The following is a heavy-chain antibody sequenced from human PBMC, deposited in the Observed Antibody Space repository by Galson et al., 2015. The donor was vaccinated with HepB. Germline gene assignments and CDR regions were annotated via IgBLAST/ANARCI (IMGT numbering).Heavy chain of an antibody. CDR2: TYYRSKWYN. D-gene: IGHD6-19*01. Sequence: CAISGDSVSNNSAAWNWVRQSPSRGLEWLGRTYYRSKWYNDYAESLKSRITVNPDTSKNQFSLQLNSVTPEDSAVYYCARGGVVAGTFRFDPWGQGTLVTASS. CDR3: ARGGVVAGTFRFDP. V-gene: IGHV6-1*01. J-gene: IGHJ5*02. CDR1: GDSVSNNSAA.